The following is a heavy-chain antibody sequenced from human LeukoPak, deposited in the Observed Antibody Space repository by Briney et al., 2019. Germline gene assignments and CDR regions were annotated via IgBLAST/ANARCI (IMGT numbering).Heavy chain of an antibody. Sequence: GGSLRLSCAASGFTLGSYAMSWVRQAPGKGLEWVSSISGLDGTTFYADSVKGRFTISRDNSKNTLYLQMNSLRAEDTAVYYCARSITMVRGEWFDPWGQGTLVTVSS. V-gene: IGHV3-23*01. J-gene: IGHJ5*02. CDR1: GFTLGSYA. CDR3: ARSITMVRGEWFDP. D-gene: IGHD3-10*01. CDR2: ISGLDGTT.